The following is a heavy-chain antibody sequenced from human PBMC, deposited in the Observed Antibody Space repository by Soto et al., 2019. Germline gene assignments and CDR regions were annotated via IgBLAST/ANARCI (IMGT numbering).Heavy chain of an antibody. D-gene: IGHD2-15*01. CDR3: ARGPGGPDGPGDY. V-gene: IGHV1-3*01. J-gene: IGHJ4*02. Sequence: QVQLVQSGAEVKKPRASVKVSCKASGYNFTSYDMHWVRKAPGQRIEWMGWINAGNGNTKYSQNFQGRVTITRDTSASTAYMELSSLRSEDTAVYYCARGPGGPDGPGDYWGQGALVTVSS. CDR1: GYNFTSYD. CDR2: INAGNGNT.